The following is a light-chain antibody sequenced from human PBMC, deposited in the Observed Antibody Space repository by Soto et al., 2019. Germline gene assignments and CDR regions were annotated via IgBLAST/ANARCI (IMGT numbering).Light chain of an antibody. Sequence: DIQMTQSPSTLSASVGDRVSIACRASQSISSSLAWYQQKPGKAPKLLIYDASSLESGVPSRVSGSGSGTEFTLSINSLQPQDFATYYCQQYHRYSWTFGQGTKVEIK. J-gene: IGKJ1*01. CDR3: QQYHRYSWT. CDR2: DAS. V-gene: IGKV1-5*01. CDR1: QSISSS.